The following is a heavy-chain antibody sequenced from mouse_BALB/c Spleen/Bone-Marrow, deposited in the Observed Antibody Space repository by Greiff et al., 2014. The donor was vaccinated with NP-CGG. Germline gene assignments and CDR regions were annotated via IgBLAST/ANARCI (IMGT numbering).Heavy chain of an antibody. CDR3: ARGIYYGNYVYAMDY. V-gene: IGHV1S41*01. CDR2: IAPGSGST. D-gene: IGHD2-1*01. J-gene: IGHJ4*01. Sequence: DLVKPGASVKLSCKASGYTFTNYWINWIKQRPGQGLEWIGRIAPGSGSTYYNEMFKGKATLTVDTSSSTAYIQLSSLSSEDSAVYFCARGIYYGNYVYAMDYWGQGPSVPVSS. CDR1: GYTFTNYW.